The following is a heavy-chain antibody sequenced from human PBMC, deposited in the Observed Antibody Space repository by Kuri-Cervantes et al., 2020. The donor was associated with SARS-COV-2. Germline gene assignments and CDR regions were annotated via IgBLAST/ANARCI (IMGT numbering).Heavy chain of an antibody. Sequence: GESLKISCAASGFTFSSYAMHWVRQAPGKGLEWVAVIWYDGSNKYYADSVKGRFTISRDNSKNTLYLQMNSLRAEDTAVYYCAKDGELEWSPHYYYYYMDVWGKGTTVTVSS. CDR3: AKDGELEWSPHYYYYYMDV. D-gene: IGHD3-3*01. J-gene: IGHJ6*03. CDR2: IWYDGSNK. CDR1: GFTFSSYA. V-gene: IGHV3-30*02.